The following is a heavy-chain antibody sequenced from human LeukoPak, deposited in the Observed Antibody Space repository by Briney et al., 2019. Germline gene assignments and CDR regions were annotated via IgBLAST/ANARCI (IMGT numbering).Heavy chain of an antibody. J-gene: IGHJ4*02. CDR1: GFTFDDYG. V-gene: IGHV3-20*04. CDR3: AKRGAEVGTTVAPGDY. D-gene: IGHD1-26*01. CDR2: INWNGGST. Sequence: RSGGSLRLSCAASGFTFDDYGMNWVRQAPGKGLEWVSGINWNGGSTGYADSVKGRFTSSRDNAKNTLYLQMNSLRAEDTAVYYCAKRGAEVGTTVAPGDYWGQGTLLTVSS.